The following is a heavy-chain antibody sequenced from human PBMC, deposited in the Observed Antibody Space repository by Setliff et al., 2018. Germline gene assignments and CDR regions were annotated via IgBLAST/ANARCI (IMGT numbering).Heavy chain of an antibody. J-gene: IGHJ5*02. CDR1: GYTFSTYG. V-gene: IGHV1-18*01. CDR3: VRDLRGPYYYDIGGWFDP. Sequence: ASGKVSCKASGYTFSTYGIAWVRQAPGQGLEWMGWISPYNGKAEHAQMFQGRVTMATDRTTNTAYMELGSLRSDDTAVYYCVRDLRGPYYYDIGGWFDPWGQGTLVTVSS. D-gene: IGHD3-22*01. CDR2: ISPYNGKA.